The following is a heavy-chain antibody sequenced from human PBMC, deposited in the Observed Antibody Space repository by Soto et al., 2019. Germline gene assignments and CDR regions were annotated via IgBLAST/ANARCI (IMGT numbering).Heavy chain of an antibody. CDR2: ISGSGGST. D-gene: IGHD3-22*01. J-gene: IGHJ6*02. V-gene: IGHV3-23*01. CDR3: AKDRSGTMIVVVTNYYYYGMDV. Sequence: GGSLRLSCAASGFTFSSYAMSWVRQAPGKGLEWVSAISGSGGSTYYADSVKGRFTISRDNSKNTLYLQMNSLRAEDTAVYYCAKDRSGTMIVVVTNYYYYGMDVWGQGTTVTVSS. CDR1: GFTFSSYA.